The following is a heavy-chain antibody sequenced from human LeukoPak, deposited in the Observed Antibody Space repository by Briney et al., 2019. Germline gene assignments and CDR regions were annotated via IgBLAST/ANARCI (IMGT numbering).Heavy chain of an antibody. Sequence: PGGSLRLSCAASGFTFSSHWMHWVRQAPGKGLVWVSRINSDGSTTSYADSVKGRFTISRDNAKNTLYLQMNSLRAEDTAVHYCARVMYYYHSSGSIAVYYFDYWGQGTLVTVSS. CDR3: ARVMYYYHSSGSIAVYYFDY. V-gene: IGHV3-74*01. D-gene: IGHD3-22*01. J-gene: IGHJ4*02. CDR2: INSDGSTT. CDR1: GFTFSSHW.